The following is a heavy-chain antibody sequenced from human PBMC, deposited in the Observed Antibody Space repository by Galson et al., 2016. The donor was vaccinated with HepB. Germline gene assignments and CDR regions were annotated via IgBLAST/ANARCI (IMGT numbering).Heavy chain of an antibody. D-gene: IGHD1-26*01. CDR1: GASFTDNSW. V-gene: IGHV4/OR15-8*01. CDR3: TGGTLGTTASMAFDY. J-gene: IGHJ4*02. Sequence: ETLSLTCVVSGASFTDNSWWSWVRQSPGTGLEWIGEIYQTGTAHYNPSFTSRATISVDKSKNQISLRLNSVTASDTAVYYCTGGTLGTTASMAFDYWGQGTLVSVSS. CDR2: IYQTGTA.